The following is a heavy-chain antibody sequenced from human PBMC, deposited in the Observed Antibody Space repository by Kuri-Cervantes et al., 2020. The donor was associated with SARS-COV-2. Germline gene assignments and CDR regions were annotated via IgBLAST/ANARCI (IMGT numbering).Heavy chain of an antibody. CDR2: IYYSGST. D-gene: IGHD6-13*01. CDR3: ARVIAAAGREGY. J-gene: IGHJ4*02. Sequence: GSLRRSCTVSGGSISSSSYYWGWIRQPPGKGLEWIGSIYYSGSTYYNPSLKSRVTISVDTSKNQFSLKLSSVTAADTAVYYCARVIAAAGREGYWGQGTLVTVSS. CDR1: GGSISSSSYY. V-gene: IGHV4-39*01.